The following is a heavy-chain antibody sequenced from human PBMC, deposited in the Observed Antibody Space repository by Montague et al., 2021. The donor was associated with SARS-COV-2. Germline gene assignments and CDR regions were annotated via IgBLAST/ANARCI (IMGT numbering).Heavy chain of an antibody. J-gene: IGHJ6*02. CDR2: TYYRSKWYN. CDR1: GDSVSSNSAA. V-gene: IGHV6-1*01. CDR3: ARGADRYYFYGMDV. Sequence: CAISGDSVSSNSAAWNWIRQSPSRGLEWLGRTYYRSKWYNEYAVXVNSRITINPDTSKNQFSLQVISVTPEDTAVYYCARGADRYYFYGMDVWGQGTTVTVSS. D-gene: IGHD6-19*01.